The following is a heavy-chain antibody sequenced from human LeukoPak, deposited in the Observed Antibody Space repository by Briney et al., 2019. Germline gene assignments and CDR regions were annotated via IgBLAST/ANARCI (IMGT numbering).Heavy chain of an antibody. V-gene: IGHV4-59*01. D-gene: IGHD3-22*01. CDR1: GGSFSSYY. CDR2: IYYSEST. CDR3: ARVDYDSSGYFDY. J-gene: IGHJ4*02. Sequence: SETLSLTCTVSGGSFSSYYWSWIRQPPGKGLVWIGYIYYSESTNYNPSLKSRVTMSIDTSKNQFSLKVTSVTAADTAVYYCARVDYDSSGYFDYWGQGTPVTVSS.